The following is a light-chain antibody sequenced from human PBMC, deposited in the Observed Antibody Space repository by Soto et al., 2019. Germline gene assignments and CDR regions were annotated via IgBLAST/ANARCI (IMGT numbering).Light chain of an antibody. V-gene: IGKV1-5*01. Sequence: DIQMTQSPSTLSTSVGDRVTITCRASQSISNWVAWYQQKPGKAPRLLIYDASSLESGVPSRFSGSGSGPEFTLTISSLQPDDFATDYCQKYNRYSWTFGQGTKVEIK. CDR1: QSISNW. J-gene: IGKJ1*01. CDR3: QKYNRYSWT. CDR2: DAS.